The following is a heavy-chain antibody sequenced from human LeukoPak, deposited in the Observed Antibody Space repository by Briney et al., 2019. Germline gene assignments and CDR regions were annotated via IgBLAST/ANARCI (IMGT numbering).Heavy chain of an antibody. V-gene: IGHV1-2*02. CDR2: INPNSGGT. J-gene: IGHJ5*02. CDR1: GYTFTGCY. CDR3: ARENCSSTSCYRGHSFDP. Sequence: ASVKVSCKASGYTFTGCYMHWVRQAPGQGLEWMGWINPNSGGTNYAQKFQGRVTMTRDTSISTAYMELSRLRSDDTAVYYCARENCSSTSCYRGHSFDPWGRGTLVTVSS. D-gene: IGHD2-2*02.